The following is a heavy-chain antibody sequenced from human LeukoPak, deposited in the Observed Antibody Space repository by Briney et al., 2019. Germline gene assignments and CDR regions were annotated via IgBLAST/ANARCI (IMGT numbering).Heavy chain of an antibody. V-gene: IGHV3-53*01. CDR3: ARAGPIDY. Sequence: GGSLRLSCAASGFIVSSKYMSWVRQAPGKGLEWVPVIYSGGSTYYAASVEGRFTISRDNSKNTVYLQMNSLRVEDTAVYYCARAGPIDYWGQGTLVTVSS. CDR1: GFIVSSKY. J-gene: IGHJ4*02. CDR2: IYSGGST.